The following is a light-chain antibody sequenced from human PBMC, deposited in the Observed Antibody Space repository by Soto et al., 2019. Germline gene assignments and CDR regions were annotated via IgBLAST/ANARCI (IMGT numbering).Light chain of an antibody. V-gene: IGKV3-20*01. CDR2: GAS. Sequence: EIVLTQSPGTLSLSPGEIATLPCRASQSVRGNTLAWYQQKPGQAPRLLIFGASNRATGIPPRFSGRGSGTDFTLTISRLEPEDFAVYYCQQYGSSPLTFGGGTKVDIK. CDR1: QSVRGNT. CDR3: QQYGSSPLT. J-gene: IGKJ4*01.